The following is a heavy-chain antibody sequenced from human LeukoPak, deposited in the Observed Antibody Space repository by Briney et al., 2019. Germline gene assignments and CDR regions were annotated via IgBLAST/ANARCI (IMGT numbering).Heavy chain of an antibody. J-gene: IGHJ4*02. V-gene: IGHV3-7*03. D-gene: IGHD6-19*01. CDR3: SGGGGWESDF. CDR1: GFTFRSYC. CDR2: INDDATET. Sequence: GGSLRLSCAASGFTFRSYCMTWVRQAPGKGLEWVANINDDATETNYIDSVKGRFTISRDNVRNSLHLQMDSLRAEDTAVYYCSGGGGWESDFWGQGTLVTVS.